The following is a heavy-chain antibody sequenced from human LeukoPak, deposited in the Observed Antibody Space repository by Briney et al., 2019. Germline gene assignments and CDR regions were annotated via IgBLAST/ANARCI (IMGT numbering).Heavy chain of an antibody. V-gene: IGHV3-53*01. D-gene: IGHD5-18*01. CDR1: GGSLSNNNW. Sequence: GTLSLTCAVSGGSLSNNNWWSWVRQSPGQGLEWVSVIYSGGSTYYADSLEGRFTISRDNSKNTLYLQINSLRAEDTAVYYCARTIVDTAIQVDAFDIWGQGTMVTVSS. CDR2: IYSGGST. J-gene: IGHJ3*02. CDR3: ARTIVDTAIQVDAFDI.